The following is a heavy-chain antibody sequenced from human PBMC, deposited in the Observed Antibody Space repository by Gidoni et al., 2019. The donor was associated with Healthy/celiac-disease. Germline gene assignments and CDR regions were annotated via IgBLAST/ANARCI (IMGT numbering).Heavy chain of an antibody. CDR2: ISYDGSNK. J-gene: IGHJ4*02. Sequence: QVQLVESGGGVVQPGRSLRLSCAASGFTFSSYGMHWVRQAPGKGLGGVAVISYDGSNKYYADSVKGRFTISRDNSKNTLYLQMNSLRAEDTAVYYCAKDLRMSQSGLYWGQGTLVTVSS. V-gene: IGHV3-30*18. D-gene: IGHD3-3*01. CDR3: AKDLRMSQSGLY. CDR1: GFTFSSYG.